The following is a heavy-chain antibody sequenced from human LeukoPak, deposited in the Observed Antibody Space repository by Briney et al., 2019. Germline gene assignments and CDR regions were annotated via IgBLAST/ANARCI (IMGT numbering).Heavy chain of an antibody. D-gene: IGHD2-8*02. Sequence: GESLKISCKGSGYPFSSYWIGWVRQMPGKGLEWRGIIYPHDSNTRYSPSFQGQITISADKSINTAYLQWSSLKAADTAMYYCARFAYYTDSFPGHYWGQGTLVTVSS. V-gene: IGHV5-51*01. CDR3: ARFAYYTDSFPGHY. CDR1: GYPFSSYW. J-gene: IGHJ4*02. CDR2: IYPHDSNT.